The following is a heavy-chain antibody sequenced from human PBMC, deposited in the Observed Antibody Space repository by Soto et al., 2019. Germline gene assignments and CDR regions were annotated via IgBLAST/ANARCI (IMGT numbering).Heavy chain of an antibody. J-gene: IGHJ5*02. CDR1: GFSVSSSH. D-gene: IGHD4-17*01. V-gene: IGHV3-53*01. Sequence: GSLRLSCAASGFSVSSSHMIWVRQAPGKGLEWVSVIYSGGATCYAVSVKGRFTISRDNARNTVYLQMNSLRADDTAVYYCARDQTTGDWFDAWGQGALVTVSS. CDR2: IYSGGAT. CDR3: ARDQTTGDWFDA.